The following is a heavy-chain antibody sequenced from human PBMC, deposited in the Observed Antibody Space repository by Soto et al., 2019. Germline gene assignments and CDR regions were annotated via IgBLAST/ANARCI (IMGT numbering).Heavy chain of an antibody. CDR2: IIPIFGTA. V-gene: IGHV1-69*13. CDR3: ARAPLFAINWFDP. Sequence: GASVKVSCKASGGTFSSYAISWVRQAPGQGLEWMGGIIPIFGTANYAQKFQGRVTITADESTSTAYMELSSLRSEDTAVYYCARAPLFAINWFDPWGQGILVTVSS. CDR1: GGTFSSYA. D-gene: IGHD3-9*01. J-gene: IGHJ5*02.